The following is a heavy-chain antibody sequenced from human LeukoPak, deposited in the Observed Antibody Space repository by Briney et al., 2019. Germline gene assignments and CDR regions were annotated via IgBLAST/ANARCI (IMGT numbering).Heavy chain of an antibody. CDR2: ISGSGGST. D-gene: IGHD3-10*01. CDR1: GFTFSSYA. V-gene: IGHV3-23*01. J-gene: IGHJ4*02. Sequence: PWGSLRLSCAASGFTFSSYAMSWVRQAPGKGLEWVSAISGSGGSTYYADSVKGRFTISRDNSKNTLYLQMNSLRAEDTAVYYCAKEVLWFGDLMGYFDYWGQGTLVTVS. CDR3: AKEVLWFGDLMGYFDY.